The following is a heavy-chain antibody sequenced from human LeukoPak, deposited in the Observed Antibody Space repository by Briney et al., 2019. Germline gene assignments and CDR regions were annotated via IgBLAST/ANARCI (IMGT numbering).Heavy chain of an antibody. D-gene: IGHD3-10*01. J-gene: IGHJ6*03. V-gene: IGHV1-2*02. CDR3: ARARSYGSGSSYYMDV. Sequence: ASVKVSCKASGYTFTAYYIHWVRQAPGQGLEWMGWINPNSGGTHYAQKFQGRVTMTRDTSISTASMQLSRLRSDDTAVYYCARARSYGSGSSYYMDVWGKGTTVTISS. CDR2: INPNSGGT. CDR1: GYTFTAYY.